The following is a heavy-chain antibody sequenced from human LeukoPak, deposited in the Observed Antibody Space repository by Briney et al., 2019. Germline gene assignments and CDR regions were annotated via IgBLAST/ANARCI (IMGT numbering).Heavy chain of an antibody. CDR2: IIPIFGTA. CDR1: GGTFSSYA. CDR3: ARVSGMGSGWWVKHFDY. J-gene: IGHJ4*02. V-gene: IGHV1-69*13. Sequence: SVKVSCKASGGTFSSYAISWVRQAPGQGLEWMGGIIPIFGTANYAQKFQGRVTITADESTSTAYMELSSLGSEDTAVYYCARVSGMGSGWWVKHFDYWGQGTLVTVSS. D-gene: IGHD6-19*01.